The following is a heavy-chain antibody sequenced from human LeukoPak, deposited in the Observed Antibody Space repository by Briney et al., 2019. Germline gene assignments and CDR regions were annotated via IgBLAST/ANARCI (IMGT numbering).Heavy chain of an antibody. V-gene: IGHV3-23*01. CDR3: ARNIYSSSSWRFDY. CDR1: GFTFSSYA. CDR2: ISGSGAST. Sequence: PGGSLRPSCAASGFTFSSYAMSWVRQAPGKGLEWVSAISGSGASTYYADSVKGRFTISRDISKNALYLQMNSLRAEDTAVFYCARNIYSSSSWRFDYWGQGTLVTVSS. D-gene: IGHD6-6*01. J-gene: IGHJ4*02.